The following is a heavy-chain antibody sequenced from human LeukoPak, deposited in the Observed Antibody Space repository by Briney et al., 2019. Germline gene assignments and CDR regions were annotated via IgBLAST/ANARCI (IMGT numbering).Heavy chain of an antibody. D-gene: IGHD3-3*01. CDR3: ARGAATYYDFWSGYSLSSDY. V-gene: IGHV1-2*04. Sequence: ASVKVSCKTSGYTFTGYYIHWVRQAPGQGLEWMGWINPNSGGTNYAQKFQGWVTMTRDTSISTAYMELNWLKSDDTAVYFCARGAATYYDFWSGYSLSSDYWGQGILVTVSS. CDR1: GYTFTGYY. CDR2: INPNSGGT. J-gene: IGHJ4*02.